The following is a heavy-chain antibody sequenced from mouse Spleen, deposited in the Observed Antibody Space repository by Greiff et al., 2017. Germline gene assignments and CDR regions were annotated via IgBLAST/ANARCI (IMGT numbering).Heavy chain of an antibody. D-gene: IGHD2-1*01. CDR2: IDPSDSET. V-gene: IGHV1S126*01. CDR3: ARGVTRNYYAMDY. J-gene: IGHJ4*01. CDR1: GYSFTSYW. Sequence: VQLVESGPQLVRPGASVKISCKASGYSFTSYWMHWVKQRPGQGLEWIGMIDPSDSETRLNQKFKDKATLTVDKSSSTAYMQLSSPTSEDSAVYYCARGVTRNYYAMDYWGQGTSVTVSS.